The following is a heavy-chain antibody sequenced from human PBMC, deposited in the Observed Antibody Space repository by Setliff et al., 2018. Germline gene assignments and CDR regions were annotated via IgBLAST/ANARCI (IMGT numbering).Heavy chain of an antibody. CDR2: IYTSGST. Sequence: PSETLSLTCTVSGGSISSGSYYWSWIRQPAGKGLEWIGHIYTSGSTNYNPSLKSRVTISVDTSKNTLYLQMNSLRAEDTAVYYCALDGPYYYYGMDVWGQGTTVTVSS. CDR1: GGSISSGSYY. J-gene: IGHJ6*02. V-gene: IGHV4-61*09. CDR3: ALDGPYYYYGMDV.